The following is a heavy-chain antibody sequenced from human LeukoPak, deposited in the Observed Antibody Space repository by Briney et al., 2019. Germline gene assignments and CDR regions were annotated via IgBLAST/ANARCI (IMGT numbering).Heavy chain of an antibody. CDR1: GGSISSYY. CDR3: ARSVENWFDP. D-gene: IGHD2-21*01. Sequence: SETLSLTCTVSGGSISSYYWSWIRQPPGKGLEWIGYIYYSGSTNYNPSLKSRVTISVDTSKNQFSLKLSSVTAADTAVYYCARSVENWFDPWGQGTLVTVSS. J-gene: IGHJ5*02. CDR2: IYYSGST. V-gene: IGHV4-59*01.